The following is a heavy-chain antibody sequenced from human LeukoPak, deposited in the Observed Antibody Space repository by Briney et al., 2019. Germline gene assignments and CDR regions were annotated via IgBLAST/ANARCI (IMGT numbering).Heavy chain of an antibody. CDR2: MNPNSGNT. CDR1: GYTFTSYD. D-gene: IGHD3-3*01. J-gene: IGHJ5*02. Sequence: GASVKVSCKASGYTFTSYDINWVRQATGQGLEWMGWMNPNSGNTGDAQKFQGRVTITRNTSISTAYMELSSLRSGDTAVYYCARVKSDYDFWSGYYKVNWFDPWGQGTLVTVSS. V-gene: IGHV1-8*03. CDR3: ARVKSDYDFWSGYYKVNWFDP.